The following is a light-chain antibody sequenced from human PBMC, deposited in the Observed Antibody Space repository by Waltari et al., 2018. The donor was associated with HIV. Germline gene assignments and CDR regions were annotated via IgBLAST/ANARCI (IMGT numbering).Light chain of an antibody. J-gene: IGLJ2*01. Sequence: QSALTQLASVSGSPGQSITISCDLNDNDYVSWYQRPPGKAPKVIIYEVTNRPSGLSNRFSGSKSGNTATLTISGLQPEDEADYFCTSYISGTSPVFGRGTRVTVL. CDR3: TSYISGTSPV. CDR1: DLNDNDY. V-gene: IGLV2-14*01. CDR2: EVT.